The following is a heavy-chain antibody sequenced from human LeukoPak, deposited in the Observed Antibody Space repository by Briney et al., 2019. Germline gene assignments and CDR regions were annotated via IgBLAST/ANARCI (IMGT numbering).Heavy chain of an antibody. J-gene: IGHJ4*02. CDR1: GGSISSGNYC. V-gene: IGHV4-61*09. Sequence: PSQTLSLTCTVSGGSISSGNYCWSWIRQPAGKGLEWIGHVYTSGTTNYNPSLKSRVTMSIDTSKNQFSLKLTSVTAADTAVYYCARTPIYYFDNSGYYNWGQGTLVTVSS. D-gene: IGHD3-22*01. CDR2: VYTSGTT. CDR3: ARTPIYYFDNSGYYN.